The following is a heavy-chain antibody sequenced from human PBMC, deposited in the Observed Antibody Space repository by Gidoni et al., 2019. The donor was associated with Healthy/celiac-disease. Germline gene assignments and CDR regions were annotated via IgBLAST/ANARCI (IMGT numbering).Heavy chain of an antibody. CDR2: IKQDGSEK. Sequence: EVQLVESGGGLVQPGGSLRLSCAASGFTFSSYWMSWVRQAPGKGLEWVANIKQDGSEKYYVDSVKGRFTISRDNAKNSLYLQMNSLRAEDTAVYYCARGGDYYDSTGAEYFQHWGQGTLVTVSS. CDR1: GFTFSSYW. CDR3: ARGGDYYDSTGAEYFQH. J-gene: IGHJ1*01. D-gene: IGHD3-22*01. V-gene: IGHV3-7*03.